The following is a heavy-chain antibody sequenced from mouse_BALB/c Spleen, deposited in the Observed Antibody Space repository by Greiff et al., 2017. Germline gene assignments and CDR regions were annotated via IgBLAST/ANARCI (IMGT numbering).Heavy chain of an antibody. CDR2: ISSGGGST. CDR1: GFAFSSYD. CDR3: ARPYYYNYAMDY. Sequence: EVQLVESGGGLVKPGGSLKLSCAASGFAFSSYDMSWVRQTPEKRLEWVAYISSGGGSTYYPDTVKGRFTISRDNAKNTLYLQMSSLKSEDTAMYYCARPYYYNYAMDYWGQGTSVTVSS. J-gene: IGHJ4*01. D-gene: IGHD2-12*01. V-gene: IGHV5-12-1*01.